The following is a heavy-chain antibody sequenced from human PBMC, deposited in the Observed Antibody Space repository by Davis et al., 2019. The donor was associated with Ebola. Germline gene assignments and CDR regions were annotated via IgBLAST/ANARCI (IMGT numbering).Heavy chain of an antibody. CDR3: ARGQGQVVRAYFDF. V-gene: IGHV3-30-3*01. CDR2: ISFDGSNK. CDR1: GFTFSSYA. J-gene: IGHJ4*02. Sequence: PGGSLRLSCAASGFTFSSYAMHWVRQAPGKGLEWVAVISFDGSNKYYADSVKGRFTTSRDNSKNTLYLLMNSLRAEDTAVYFCARGQGQVVRAYFDFWGQGTPVTVSS.